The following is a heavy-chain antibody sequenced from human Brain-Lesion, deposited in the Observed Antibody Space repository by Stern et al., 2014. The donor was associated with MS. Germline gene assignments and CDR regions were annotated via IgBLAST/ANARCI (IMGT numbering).Heavy chain of an antibody. V-gene: IGHV4-39*01. J-gene: IGHJ5*02. Sequence: QLVESGPGLVKPSETLSLTCTVAGGSVSSTSYAWAWIRQPPGKGLEWIGPIFYSGTTYYSPSLKSRLPISLDTSKNQFSVQVRSVTAADTAVYYCAGEEDIRYCSGGSCTGNWFDPWGQGTLVTVSS. CDR1: GGSVSSTSYA. CDR2: IFYSGTT. D-gene: IGHD2-15*01. CDR3: AGEEDIRYCSGGSCTGNWFDP.